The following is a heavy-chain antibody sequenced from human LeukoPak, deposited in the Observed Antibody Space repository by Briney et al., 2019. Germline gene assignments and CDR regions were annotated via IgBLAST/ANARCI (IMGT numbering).Heavy chain of an antibody. D-gene: IGHD6-19*01. CDR3: ASYYSSGYEFDY. V-gene: IGHV1-2*02. CDR1: GYTLTGYY. J-gene: IGHJ4*02. Sequence: ASLKVSCQASGYTLTGYYMHWVRQAPAQGLEWMGWINPNSGATNYAQKFQGRVTMTRDTSISTAYMELSRLRSDDTAVYYCASYYSSGYEFDYWGQGTLVTVSS. CDR2: INPNSGAT.